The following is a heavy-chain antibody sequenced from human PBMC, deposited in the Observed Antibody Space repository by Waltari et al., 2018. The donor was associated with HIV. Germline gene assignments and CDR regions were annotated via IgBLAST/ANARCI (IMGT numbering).Heavy chain of an antibody. D-gene: IGHD4-17*01. V-gene: IGHV3-66*01. CDR2: ITHTGAT. J-gene: IGHJ4*02. CDR1: GFNVLTNY. Sequence: EVQLVESGGGLVQPGGSLRLSCAASGFNVLTNYVGWVRPTPGKGLEWVSLITHTGATFYADSVQGRFTISRDISMNTVHLQMDSLRAEDTAVYFCVRERNTVKTTSYYVDYWGQGTLVTVSS. CDR3: VRERNTVKTTSYYVDY.